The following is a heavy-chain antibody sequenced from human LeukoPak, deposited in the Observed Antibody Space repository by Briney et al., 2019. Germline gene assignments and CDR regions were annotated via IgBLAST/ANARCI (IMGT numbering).Heavy chain of an antibody. CDR3: ATKWLQNYYYYYMDV. CDR2: INHSGST. D-gene: IGHD5-24*01. J-gene: IGHJ6*03. V-gene: IGHV4-34*01. Sequence: PSQTLSLTCAVYGGSFRGYYWSWIRQPPGKGLEWIGEINHSGSTNYNPSLKSRVTISVDTSKNQFSLKLSSVTAADTAVYYCATKWLQNYYYYYMDVWGIGTTVTVSS. CDR1: GGSFRGYY.